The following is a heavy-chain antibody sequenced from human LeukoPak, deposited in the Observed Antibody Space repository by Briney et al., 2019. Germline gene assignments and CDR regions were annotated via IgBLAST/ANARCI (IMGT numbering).Heavy chain of an antibody. CDR3: AKASFQDSVVVTAFEN. CDR2: ISSSSSYI. V-gene: IGHV3-21*04. Sequence: KPGGSLRLSCAASGFTFSSYSMNWVHQAPGKGLEWVSSISSSSSYIYYADSVKGRFTISRDNSKSTLFLQMNSLRAEDTAVYYCAKASFQDSVVVTAFENWGQGTLVTVSS. CDR1: GFTFSSYS. D-gene: IGHD2-21*02. J-gene: IGHJ4*02.